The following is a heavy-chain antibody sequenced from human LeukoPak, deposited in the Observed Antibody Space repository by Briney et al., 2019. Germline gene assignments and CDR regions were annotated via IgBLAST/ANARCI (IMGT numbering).Heavy chain of an antibody. Sequence: SETLSLTRTVSGGSISSSSYYWGWIRQPPGKGLEWIGSIYYSGSTYYNPSLKSRVTISVDTSKNQFSLKLSSVTAADTTVYYCASSYYLDYWGQGTTVTVSS. CDR1: GGSISSSSYY. J-gene: IGHJ4*03. V-gene: IGHV4-39*07. D-gene: IGHD3-10*01. CDR3: ASSYYLDY. CDR2: IYYSGST.